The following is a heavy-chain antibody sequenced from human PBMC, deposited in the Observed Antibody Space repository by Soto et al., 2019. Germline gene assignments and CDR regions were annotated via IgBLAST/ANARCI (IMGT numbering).Heavy chain of an antibody. CDR2: IIPMFDTP. V-gene: IGHV1-69*13. CDR1: GVTFSSDS. Sequence: SVKVSCKASGVTFSSDSCSWVRQAPGQGLEWMGGIIPMFDTPIYAQKFQDRVTITADESTSTAYMQLSSLRSGDTAVYYCARSGGLDRDFNYWGQGSLVTVSS. CDR3: ARSGGLDRDFNY. D-gene: IGHD2-15*01. J-gene: IGHJ4*02.